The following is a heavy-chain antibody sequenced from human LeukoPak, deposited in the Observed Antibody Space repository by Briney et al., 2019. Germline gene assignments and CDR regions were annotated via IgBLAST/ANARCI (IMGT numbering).Heavy chain of an antibody. CDR3: AKDQPYYYDSSGYYPDAFDI. V-gene: IGHV3-23*01. Sequence: PGGSLRLSCAASGFTFSSYAMSWVRQAPGKGLEWVSAISGSGGSTYYADSVKGRFTISRDNSKNTLYLQMNSLRAEDTAVYYCAKDQPYYYDSSGYYPDAFDIWGQGTMVTVSS. CDR1: GFTFSSYA. D-gene: IGHD3-22*01. CDR2: ISGSGGST. J-gene: IGHJ3*02.